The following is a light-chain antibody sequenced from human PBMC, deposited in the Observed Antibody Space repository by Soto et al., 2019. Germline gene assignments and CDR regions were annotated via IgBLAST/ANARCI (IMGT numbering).Light chain of an antibody. CDR1: RSFTGN. Sequence: EIVMTQSPATLSVSPGERATLSARAGRSFTGNLPGYQQKPGQVSRLLIYGASTRATDIPARFSGSGSGTEFTLTISSLQSEDFALYYCQQYNDWPLTFGGGTKVEIK. CDR3: QQYNDWPLT. J-gene: IGKJ4*01. V-gene: IGKV3-15*01. CDR2: GAS.